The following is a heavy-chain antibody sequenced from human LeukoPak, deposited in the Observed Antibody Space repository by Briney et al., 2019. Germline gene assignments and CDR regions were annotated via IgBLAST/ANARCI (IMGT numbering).Heavy chain of an antibody. CDR3: ARGLREYSGSYEPNAFDI. CDR1: GFTFSNFW. D-gene: IGHD1-26*01. Sequence: GGSLRLSCAASGFTFSNFWMHWVRQAPGKGLVWVSRIKSDGSSTSYADSVKGRFTISRDNAKNSLYLQMNSLRAEDTALYYCARGLREYSGSYEPNAFDIWGQGTMVTVSS. V-gene: IGHV3-74*01. J-gene: IGHJ3*02. CDR2: IKSDGSST.